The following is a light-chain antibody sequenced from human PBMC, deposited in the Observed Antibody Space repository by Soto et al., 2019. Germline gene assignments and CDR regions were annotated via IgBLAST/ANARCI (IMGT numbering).Light chain of an antibody. V-gene: IGKV3-15*01. CDR1: QSVNSN. J-gene: IGKJ2*01. CDR3: NPYAHWPPYP. CDR2: GAS. Sequence: EIGMTQSPATLSVSTGERATLSCRASQSVNSNLAWYQQKPGQAPRLLIYGASTRATGIVGRFIGSGSGTEFTLTINSLQSEDFAVHYCNPYAHWPPYPFAQRAKLDIK.